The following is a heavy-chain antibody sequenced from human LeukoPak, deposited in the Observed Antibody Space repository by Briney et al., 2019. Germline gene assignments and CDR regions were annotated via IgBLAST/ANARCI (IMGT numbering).Heavy chain of an antibody. Sequence: PGGSLRLSCAASGFTFNRYWMSWVRQAPGKGLEWVANIKQDGSEKYYVDSVKGRFTISRDNAKNSLYLQMNSLRAEDTAVYYCAREVGKDGYNREPFDYWGQGTLVTVSS. CDR2: IKQDGSEK. CDR1: GFTFNRYW. CDR3: AREVGKDGYNREPFDY. V-gene: IGHV3-7*01. J-gene: IGHJ4*02. D-gene: IGHD5-24*01.